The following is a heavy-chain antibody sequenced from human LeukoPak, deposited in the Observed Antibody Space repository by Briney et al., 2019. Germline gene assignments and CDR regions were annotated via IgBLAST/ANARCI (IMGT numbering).Heavy chain of an antibody. V-gene: IGHV1-2*02. CDR3: ARHEFGYRTYDSSGYREY. CDR2: ISPDSGGT. J-gene: IGHJ4*02. CDR1: GYTFTGCY. D-gene: IGHD3-22*01. Sequence: ASVKVSCKASGYTFTGCYMHWVRQAPGQGLEWMGWISPDSGGTNYAQKFQGRVTMTRDTSISAAYMELSSLASDDTAMYYCARHEFGYRTYDSSGYREYWGQGTLVTVSS.